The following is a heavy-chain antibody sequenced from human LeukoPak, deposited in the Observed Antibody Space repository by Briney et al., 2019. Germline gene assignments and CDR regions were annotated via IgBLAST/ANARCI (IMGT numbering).Heavy chain of an antibody. Sequence: GGSLRLSCAASGFTFSSYAMHWVRQAPGKGLEWVAVISHDGSNKHYADSVKGRFTISRDNSKNTLYLQMNSLRAEDTAVYYCARGTSVVGYYDFWSGYSSVDYWGQGTLVTVSS. D-gene: IGHD3-3*01. CDR3: ARGTSVVGYYDFWSGYSSVDY. CDR2: ISHDGSNK. CDR1: GFTFSSYA. V-gene: IGHV3-30*04. J-gene: IGHJ4*02.